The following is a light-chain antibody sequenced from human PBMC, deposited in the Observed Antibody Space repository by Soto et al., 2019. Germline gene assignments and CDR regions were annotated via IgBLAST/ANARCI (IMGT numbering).Light chain of an antibody. V-gene: IGKV4-1*01. Sequence: DSLMTQSPDSLAVSLGERATINCKSSQSFLYSSNNKNYLAWYQQKPGQPPKLLIYWASTRESGVPDRFSGSGSGTDFTLTISSLQAEDVAVYYCQQYYSIPLTFAGGTKVDIK. CDR2: WAS. CDR3: QQYYSIPLT. J-gene: IGKJ4*01. CDR1: QSFLYSSNNKNY.